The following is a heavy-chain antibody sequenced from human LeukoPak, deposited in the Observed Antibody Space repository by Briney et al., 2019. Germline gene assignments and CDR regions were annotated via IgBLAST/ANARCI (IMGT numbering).Heavy chain of an antibody. CDR3: ARGGPRGWYQG. Sequence: SETLSLTCTVSGGSISSYYWSWIRQPPGKGLEWIGYIHYDGGINHSPSLKSRVTISIDTSKSQFSMKLTSVTAADTAVYYCARGGPRGWYQGWGQGTLVTVSS. D-gene: IGHD6-19*01. CDR1: GGSISSYY. J-gene: IGHJ4*02. V-gene: IGHV4-59*01. CDR2: IHYDGGI.